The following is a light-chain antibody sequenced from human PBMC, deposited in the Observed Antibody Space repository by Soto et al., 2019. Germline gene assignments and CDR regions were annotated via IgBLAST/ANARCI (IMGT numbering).Light chain of an antibody. CDR1: RSEVGGYNY. Sequence: SALDQPASVSGCPGQSITSYCTGKRSEVGGYNYVYWYQKNQGKPPKLMIYDVSNPPSAVSNRFSGSKSGNTASLTISGLQSEFDSDYYCSSYTCIITSYDFVTVTVVTVL. CDR2: DVS. J-gene: IGLJ1*01. CDR3: SSYTCIITSYD. V-gene: IGLV2-14*01.